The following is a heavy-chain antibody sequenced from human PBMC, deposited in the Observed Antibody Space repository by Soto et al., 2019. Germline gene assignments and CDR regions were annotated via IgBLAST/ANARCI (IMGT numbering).Heavy chain of an antibody. D-gene: IGHD3-10*01. CDR1: GFTLSNHD. CDR2: IGIGGDT. CDR3: ARGPGSPRYYNGMEV. V-gene: IGHV3-13*01. Sequence: HPXGSLRLSCAAAGFTLSNHDMYWVRQATGKSLEWVSAIGIGGDTYYPASVKGRFTISRQNAKNSLYLQMNNLRAGDTAVYYCARGPGSPRYYNGMEVWGKGTTVTVS. J-gene: IGHJ6*04.